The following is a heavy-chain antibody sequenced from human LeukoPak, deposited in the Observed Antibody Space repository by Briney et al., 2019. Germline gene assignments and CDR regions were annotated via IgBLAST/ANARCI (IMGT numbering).Heavy chain of an antibody. J-gene: IGHJ4*02. D-gene: IGHD3-10*01. V-gene: IGHV3-7*01. Sequence: GGSLRLSCAASGFTFSSYWMSWVRQAPGKGLEWVANIKQDGSEKYYVDSVKGRFTISRDNAKNSLYLQMNSLRAEDTAVYYCARGAASYGSGSYGDYWGQGTLVTVSS. CDR1: GFTFSSYW. CDR3: ARGAASYGSGSYGDY. CDR2: IKQDGSEK.